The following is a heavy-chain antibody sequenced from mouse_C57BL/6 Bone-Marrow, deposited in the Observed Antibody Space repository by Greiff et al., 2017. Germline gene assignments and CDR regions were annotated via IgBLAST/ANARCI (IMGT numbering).Heavy chain of an antibody. V-gene: IGHV1-81*01. J-gene: IGHJ2*01. CDR3: ARRDWNYYGSSYYY. Sequence: QVQLKESGAELARPGASVKLSCKASGYTFTSYGISWVKQRTGQGLEWIGEIYPRSGNTYYNEKFKGKATLTADKSSSTAYMELRSLTSEDSAVYFCARRDWNYYGSSYYYWGQGTTLTVSS. D-gene: IGHD1-1*01. CDR1: GYTFTSYG. CDR2: IYPRSGNT.